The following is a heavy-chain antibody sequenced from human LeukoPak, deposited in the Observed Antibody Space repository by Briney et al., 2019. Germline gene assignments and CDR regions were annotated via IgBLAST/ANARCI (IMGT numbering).Heavy chain of an antibody. V-gene: IGHV4-59*12. J-gene: IGHJ3*02. CDR1: GGSISSYY. Sequence: SETLSLTCTVSGGSISSYYWSWIRQPPGKGLEWIGYIYYSGSTNYSPSLKSRVTISVDTSKNQFSLKLGSVTAADTAVYYCARDLYCSGGSCYAENAFDIWGQGTMVTVSS. CDR3: ARDLYCSGGSCYAENAFDI. CDR2: IYYSGST. D-gene: IGHD2-15*01.